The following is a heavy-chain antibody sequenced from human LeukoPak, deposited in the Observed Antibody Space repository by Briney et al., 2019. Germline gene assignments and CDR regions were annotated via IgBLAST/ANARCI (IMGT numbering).Heavy chain of an antibody. CDR3: ARRALGHYYDSSGYWAGDFDY. CDR2: IYYSGST. CDR1: GGSISSSSYY. D-gene: IGHD3-22*01. Sequence: SETLSLTCTVSGGSISSSSYYWGWIRQPPGKGLEWIGSIYYSGSTYYNPSLKSRVTISVDTSKNQFSQKLSPVTAADTAVYYCARRALGHYYDSSGYWAGDFDYWGQGTLVTVSS. J-gene: IGHJ4*02. V-gene: IGHV4-39*01.